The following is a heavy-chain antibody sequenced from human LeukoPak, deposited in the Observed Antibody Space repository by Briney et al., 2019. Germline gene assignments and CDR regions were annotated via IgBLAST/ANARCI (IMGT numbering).Heavy chain of an antibody. V-gene: IGHV3-7*01. CDR3: ARAPSQLWNGN. D-gene: IGHD5-18*01. CDR1: GFTFSQYW. Sequence: GGSLRLSCAASGFTFSQYWMSWVRQAPGKGLEWVANIKPDGSEKHYVDSVKGRFSISRDNTKNSLFLQISSLRGEDLAVYYCARAPSQLWNGNWGQGTRVIVSS. J-gene: IGHJ4*02. CDR2: IKPDGSEK.